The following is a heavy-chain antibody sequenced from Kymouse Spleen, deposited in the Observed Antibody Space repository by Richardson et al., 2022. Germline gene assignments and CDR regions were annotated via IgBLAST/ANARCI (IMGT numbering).Heavy chain of an antibody. D-gene: IGHD3-10*01. Sequence: QVQLVESGGGVVQPGRSLRLSCAASGFTFSSYGMHWVRQAPGKGLEWVAVIWYDGSNKYYADSVKGRFTISRDNSKNTLYLQMNSLRAEDTAVYYCARDRRLWFGELLSYYYYYYGMDVWGQGTTVTVSS. V-gene: IGHV3-33*01. CDR3: ARDRRLWFGELLSYYYYYYGMDV. J-gene: IGHJ6*02. CDR1: GFTFSSYG. CDR2: IWYDGSNK.